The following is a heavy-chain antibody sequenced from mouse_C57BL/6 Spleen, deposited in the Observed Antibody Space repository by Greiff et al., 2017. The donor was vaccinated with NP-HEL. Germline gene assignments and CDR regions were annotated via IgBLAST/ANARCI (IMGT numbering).Heavy chain of an antibody. D-gene: IGHD2-2*01. CDR3: ARQGLYGYDGVYYDAMDY. V-gene: IGHV1-52*01. CDR1: GYTFTSYW. Sequence: VQLQQSGAELVRPGSSVKLSCKASGYTFTSYWMHWVKQRPIQGLEWIGNIDPSDSETHYNQKFKDKATLTVDKSSSTAYMQLSSLTSEDSAVYYCARQGLYGYDGVYYDAMDYWGQGTSVTVSS. J-gene: IGHJ4*01. CDR2: IDPSDSET.